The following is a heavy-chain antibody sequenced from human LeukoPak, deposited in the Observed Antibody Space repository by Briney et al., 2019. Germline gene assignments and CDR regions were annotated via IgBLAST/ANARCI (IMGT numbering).Heavy chain of an antibody. CDR3: ARGGYDPQADVYFDY. CDR1: GFTFSDYY. V-gene: IGHV3-11*01. J-gene: IGHJ4*02. Sequence: GGSLRLSCAVSGFTFSDYYMSWIRQAPGKGLEWVSYISSSGSTIYYADSVKGRFTISRDNAKNSLYLQMNSLRAEDTAVYHCARGGYDPQADVYFDYWGQGTLVTVSS. CDR2: ISSSGSTI. D-gene: IGHD5-12*01.